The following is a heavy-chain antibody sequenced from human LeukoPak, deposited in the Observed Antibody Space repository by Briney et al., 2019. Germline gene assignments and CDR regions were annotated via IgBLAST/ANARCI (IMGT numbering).Heavy chain of an antibody. CDR1: GFTFSSYE. CDR2: ISSSGSTK. D-gene: IGHD3-22*01. Sequence: GGSLRLSCAASGFTFSSYEMNWVRQAPGKGLEWVSYISSSGSTKYYADSVKGRFTISRDNAKNTVFLQMNSLRAEDTALYYCAKATNDPSGYRSDSWGPGIQVTVSS. J-gene: IGHJ4*02. CDR3: AKATNDPSGYRSDS. V-gene: IGHV3-48*03.